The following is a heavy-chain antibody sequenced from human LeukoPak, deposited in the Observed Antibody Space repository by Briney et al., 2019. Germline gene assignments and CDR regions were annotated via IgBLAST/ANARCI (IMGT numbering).Heavy chain of an antibody. CDR2: IWYDGSNK. V-gene: IGHV3-33*08. CDR1: GFTFSSYA. Sequence: PGGSLRLSCAASGFTFSSYAMSWVRQAPGKGLEWVAVIWYDGSNKYYADSVKGRFTISRDNSKNTLYLQMNSLRAEDTAVYYCARDSYSSALEYWGQGTLVTVSS. CDR3: ARDSYSSALEY. J-gene: IGHJ4*02. D-gene: IGHD6-19*01.